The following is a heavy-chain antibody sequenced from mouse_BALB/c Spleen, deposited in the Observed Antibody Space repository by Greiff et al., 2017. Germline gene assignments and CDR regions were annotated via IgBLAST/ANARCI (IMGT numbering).Heavy chain of an antibody. CDR3: ARDQDYYGSFDY. CDR2: IDPANGNT. V-gene: IGHV14-3*02. D-gene: IGHD1-1*01. J-gene: IGHJ2*01. Sequence: EVQLQQSGAELVKPGASVKLSCTASGFNIKDTYMHWVKQRPEQGLEWIGRIDPANGNTKYDPKFQGKATITADTSSNTAYLQLSSLTSEDTAVYYCARDQDYYGSFDYWGHGTTLTVSS. CDR1: GFNIKDTY.